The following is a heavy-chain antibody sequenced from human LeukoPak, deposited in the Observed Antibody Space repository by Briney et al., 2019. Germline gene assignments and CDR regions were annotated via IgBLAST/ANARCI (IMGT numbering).Heavy chain of an antibody. D-gene: IGHD1-7*01. CDR1: GGSISSYY. V-gene: IGHV4-4*07. Sequence: SETLSLTCTVSGGSISSYYWRWIRQPAGKGLEWIGRIYTSGSTNYNPSLKSRVTMSVDTSKNQFSLKLSSVTAADTAVYYCARELELRRWFDPWGQGTLVTVSS. J-gene: IGHJ5*02. CDR2: IYTSGST. CDR3: ARELELRRWFDP.